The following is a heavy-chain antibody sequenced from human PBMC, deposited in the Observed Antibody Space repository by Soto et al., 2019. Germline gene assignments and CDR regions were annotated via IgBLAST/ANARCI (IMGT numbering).Heavy chain of an antibody. CDR1: GFTVSSNY. V-gene: IGHV3-53*01. Sequence: GGSLRLSCAASGFTVSSNYMSWVRQAPGKGLEWVSVIYSGGSTYYADSVKGRFTISRDNSKNTMYLQMNSLRAEDTAVYYCARAPGIAARRGVACDIWGQGTMVTVSS. D-gene: IGHD6-6*01. J-gene: IGHJ3*02. CDR2: IYSGGST. CDR3: ARAPGIAARRGVACDI.